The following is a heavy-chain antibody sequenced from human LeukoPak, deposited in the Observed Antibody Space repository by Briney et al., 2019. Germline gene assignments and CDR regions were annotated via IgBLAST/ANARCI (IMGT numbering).Heavy chain of an antibody. J-gene: IGHJ4*02. CDR1: GFTFSSYT. CDR3: ARDSEPGVSSSWHYFDY. V-gene: IGHV3-21*01. Sequence: PGGSLRLSCAASGFTFSSYTMNWVRQAPGKGLEWVSSISTSSSYIYYGDSVKGRFTISRDNAKNSLYLQMNSLRAEDTAVYYCARDSEPGVSSSWHYFDYWGQGTLVTVSS. CDR2: ISTSSSYI. D-gene: IGHD6-13*01.